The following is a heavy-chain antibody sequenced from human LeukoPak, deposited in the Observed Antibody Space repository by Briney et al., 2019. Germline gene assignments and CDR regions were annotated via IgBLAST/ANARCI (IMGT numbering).Heavy chain of an antibody. CDR2: INPSSGGT. Sequence: ASVKVSCKASGYTFTGFYIHWVRQAPGQGLEWMGWINPSSGGTNYAQKFQGRVTMTRDTPISTAYMELNRLRSDDTAVYYCARGLGFCTSATCEWGQGTLVTVSS. J-gene: IGHJ4*02. V-gene: IGHV1-2*02. CDR1: GYTFTGFY. CDR3: ARGLGFCTSATCE. D-gene: IGHD2-2*01.